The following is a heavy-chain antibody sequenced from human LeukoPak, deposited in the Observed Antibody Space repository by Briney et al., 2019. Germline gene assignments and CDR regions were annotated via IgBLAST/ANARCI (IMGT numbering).Heavy chain of an antibody. CDR2: FDPEDGET. Sequence: GASVKVSCKVSGYTLTELSMHWVRQAPGKGLEWMGGFDPEDGETIYAQKFQGRVTMTEDTSTDTAYMELSSLRSEDTAVYYCATPSSIAARRAFDIWGQGTMVTVSS. J-gene: IGHJ3*02. D-gene: IGHD6-6*01. V-gene: IGHV1-24*01. CDR1: GYTLTELS. CDR3: ATPSSIAARRAFDI.